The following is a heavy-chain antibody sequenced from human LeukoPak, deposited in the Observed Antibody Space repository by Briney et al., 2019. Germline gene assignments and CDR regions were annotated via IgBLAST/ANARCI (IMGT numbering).Heavy chain of an antibody. V-gene: IGHV4-59*01. D-gene: IGHD1-1*01. CDR2: IYGSGST. Sequence: SETLSLTCTVSGGSISSYYWSWIRQPPGKGLEWIGHIYGSGSTNYNPSLKSRVTLSVDTSKNQFSLKLSSVTAADTAVYYCAREGTSGTHLNWFDPWGQGTLVTVSA. CDR3: AREGTSGTHLNWFDP. CDR1: GGSISSYY. J-gene: IGHJ5*02.